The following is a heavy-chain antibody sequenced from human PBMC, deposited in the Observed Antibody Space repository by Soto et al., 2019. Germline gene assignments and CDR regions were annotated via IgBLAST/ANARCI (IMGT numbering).Heavy chain of an antibody. D-gene: IGHD2-15*01. Sequence: SETLSLTCTVSGGSISSYYWSWIRQPPGKGLEWIVYIYYSGITNYNPSLKSRVTISVDTSKNQFSLKLSSVTAADTAVYYCARDRCSGGSCFSFDPWGQGTLVTVSS. V-gene: IGHV4-59*01. CDR1: GGSISSYY. CDR3: ARDRCSGGSCFSFDP. CDR2: IYYSGIT. J-gene: IGHJ5*02.